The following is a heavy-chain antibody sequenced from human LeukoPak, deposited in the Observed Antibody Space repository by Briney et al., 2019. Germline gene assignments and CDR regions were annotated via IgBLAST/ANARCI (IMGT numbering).Heavy chain of an antibody. V-gene: IGHV3-48*03. D-gene: IGHD2-15*01. CDR2: ISSSGSTI. CDR3: ARGCSGGSCYGY. J-gene: IGHJ4*02. Sequence: GGSLRLSCAASGFTFSSYEMNWVRQAPGKGLEWVSYISSSGSTIYYADSVKGRFTISRDNAKNSLYLQMNSLRAEDTAVYYCARGCSGGSCYGYWGQGTLVTVSS. CDR1: GFTFSSYE.